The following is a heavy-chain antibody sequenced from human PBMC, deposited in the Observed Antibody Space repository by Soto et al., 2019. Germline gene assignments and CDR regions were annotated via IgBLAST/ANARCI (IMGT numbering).Heavy chain of an antibody. CDR3: AIRDPADTSGYSC. Sequence: QVQLVQFGGGFVKPGGSLRLSCVGSGLTFSDYYMTWIRQAPGKGPEWVSYISSSSSHTKYADSVRGRFTLSRDNAKKSLYLKMNTLRTDDTDVYYCAIRDPADTSGYSCWGQGTLVTVSS. V-gene: IGHV3-11*06. CDR1: GLTFSDYY. J-gene: IGHJ4*02. D-gene: IGHD3-22*01. CDR2: ISSSSSHT.